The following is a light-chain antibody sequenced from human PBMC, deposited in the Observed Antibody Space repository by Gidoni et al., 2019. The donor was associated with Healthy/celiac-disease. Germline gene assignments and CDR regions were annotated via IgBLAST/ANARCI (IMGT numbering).Light chain of an antibody. CDR1: QDISNY. CDR3: QQYDNLPFT. CDR2: DAS. J-gene: IGKJ4*01. Sequence: DIQMPESPSSLSASVGDRVTITCQASQDISNYLTWYQQKPGKAPKLLIYDASNWETGVPSRFSGSGSGTDFTFTISSLQPEDIATYYCQQYDNLPFTFGGGTKVEIK. V-gene: IGKV1-33*01.